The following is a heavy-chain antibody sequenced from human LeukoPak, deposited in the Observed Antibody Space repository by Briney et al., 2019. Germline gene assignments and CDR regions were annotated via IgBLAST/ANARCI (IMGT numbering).Heavy chain of an antibody. Sequence: GGSLRLSCAASGFTFSSYVMHWVRQAPGQGLEWVAFIWSDGSDKYYADSVKGRFTISRDNSKNTLYLQMNSLRAEDTAVYYCAKNEGYSSSSRYWGQGTLVTVSS. D-gene: IGHD6-6*01. CDR2: IWSDGSDK. CDR1: GFTFSSYV. J-gene: IGHJ4*02. V-gene: IGHV3-30*02. CDR3: AKNEGYSSSSRY.